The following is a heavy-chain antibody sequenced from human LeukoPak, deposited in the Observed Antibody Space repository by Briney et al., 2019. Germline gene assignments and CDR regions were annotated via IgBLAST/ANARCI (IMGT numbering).Heavy chain of an antibody. D-gene: IGHD5-24*01. V-gene: IGHV1-18*01. Sequence: GASVTVSCKASGYTFTNYGVSWVRQAPGQGLEWMGWISAYNGYTNYAQKFQFRVTMTTDTSTSTAYMELRSLTSDDTAVYYCARWDGYKPYWGQGTLVTVSS. CDR3: ARWDGYKPY. J-gene: IGHJ4*02. CDR2: ISAYNGYT. CDR1: GYTFTNYG.